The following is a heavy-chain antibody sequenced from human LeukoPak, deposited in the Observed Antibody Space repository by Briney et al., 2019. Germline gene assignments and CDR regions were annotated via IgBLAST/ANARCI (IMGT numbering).Heavy chain of an antibody. Sequence: ASVKVSCKASGYTFTSYGISWVRQAPGQGLEWMGWISAYNGNTNYAQKLQGRVTMTTDTSTSTAYMELRSLRSDDTAVYYCAREFASLYIDAFDIWGQGTMVTVSS. J-gene: IGHJ3*02. D-gene: IGHD4-11*01. CDR1: GYTFTSYG. CDR2: ISAYNGNT. V-gene: IGHV1-18*01. CDR3: AREFASLYIDAFDI.